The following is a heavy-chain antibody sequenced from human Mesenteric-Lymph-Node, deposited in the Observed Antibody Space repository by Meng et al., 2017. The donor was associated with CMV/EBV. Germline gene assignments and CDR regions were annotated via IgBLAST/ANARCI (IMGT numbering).Heavy chain of an antibody. CDR1: GFTFSSYA. V-gene: IGHV3-23*01. CDR3: AKEGDDSSGLYFHS. J-gene: IGHJ4*02. D-gene: IGHD3-22*01. CDR2: ISGVGDLT. Sequence: GESLKISCAASGFTFSSYAMSWVRQAPGKGLEWVSSISGVGDLTYYADSVKGRFTISRDNSKNTLYVQMNSLRAEDTALYYCAKEGDDSSGLYFHSWGQGTLVTVSS.